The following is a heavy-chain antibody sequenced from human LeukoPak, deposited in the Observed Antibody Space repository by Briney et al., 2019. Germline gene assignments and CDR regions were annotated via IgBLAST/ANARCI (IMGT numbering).Heavy chain of an antibody. CDR3: AKDKAMIYYYDGSGYEFDY. D-gene: IGHD3-22*01. J-gene: IGHJ4*02. V-gene: IGHV3-23*01. CDR1: GFTFSSYV. Sequence: PGGSLRLSCAASGFTFSSYVMSWVRQAPGKGLEWVSAISGSGGSTYYADSVKGRFTISRDNSKNTLYLQMNSLRAEDTAVYYCAKDKAMIYYYDGSGYEFDYWGQGTLVTVSS. CDR2: ISGSGGST.